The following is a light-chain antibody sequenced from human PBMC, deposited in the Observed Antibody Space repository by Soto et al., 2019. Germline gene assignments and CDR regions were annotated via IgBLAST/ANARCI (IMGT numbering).Light chain of an antibody. CDR3: QQYNTWPRT. Sequence: EIVMTQSPATLSVPPGERATLSCRASQSVSTNFAWYQQKPGQAPRLLIHGASTRATAVPARFTASGSGTEFTLTISSLQSEDFAVYYCQQYNTWPRTFGQGTKVEVK. V-gene: IGKV3-15*01. CDR2: GAS. CDR1: QSVSTN. J-gene: IGKJ1*01.